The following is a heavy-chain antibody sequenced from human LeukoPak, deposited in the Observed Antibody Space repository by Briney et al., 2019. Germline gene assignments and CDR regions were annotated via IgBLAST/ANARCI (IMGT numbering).Heavy chain of an antibody. CDR2: IWNDGSKK. CDR3: ARTYGSGSYYVDFDY. CDR1: RFTFSSYG. D-gene: IGHD3-10*01. Sequence: GGSLRLSCAASRFTFSSYGFHWVRQPPGKGLEWVAVIWNDGSKKYYADSLKGRFTISRANSKNTLYLQMNSLRDEDTAVYYCARTYGSGSYYVDFDYWGQGTLVTVSS. V-gene: IGHV3-33*01. J-gene: IGHJ4*02.